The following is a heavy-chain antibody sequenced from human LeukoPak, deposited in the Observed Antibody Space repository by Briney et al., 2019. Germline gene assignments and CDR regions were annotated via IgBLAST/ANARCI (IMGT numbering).Heavy chain of an antibody. D-gene: IGHD4-11*01. CDR1: GYTFTSYA. CDR2: INAGNGNT. J-gene: IGHJ1*01. CDR3: ARERLQGYFQH. V-gene: IGHV1-3*01. Sequence: GASVKVSCKASGYTFTSYAMHWVRQAPGQRLEWMGWINAGNGNTKYSQKFQGRVTITRDTSASTAYMELGSLRSEDTAVYYCARERLQGYFQHWGQGTLVTVSS.